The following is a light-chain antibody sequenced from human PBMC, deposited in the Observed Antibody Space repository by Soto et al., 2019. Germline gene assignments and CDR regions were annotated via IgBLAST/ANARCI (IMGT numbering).Light chain of an antibody. J-gene: IGKJ4*01. V-gene: IGKV1-39*01. Sequence: QMTQSPSALSASVGDRVTITCRASQSITNYLNWYQHKPGQAPNLLIYAASTLQAGVPSRFRGSGSGTDFTLTISSLQPEDFATYFCQQSNSSPPTFGGGTKVDIK. CDR2: AAS. CDR1: QSITNY. CDR3: QQSNSSPPT.